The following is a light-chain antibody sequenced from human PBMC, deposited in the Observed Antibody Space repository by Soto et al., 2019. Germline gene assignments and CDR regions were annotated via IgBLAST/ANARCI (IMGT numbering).Light chain of an antibody. J-gene: IGKJ4*01. Sequence: EIVLTQSPGTLSLSPGERATLSCRASQSVSSSYLAWYQQKPGQAPRHLIYGASSRDTGIPDRFSGSGSGTDLTLTTSRLEPEDFAVYYCQQYGSSPLTCGGGTRVEIK. V-gene: IGKV3-20*01. CDR3: QQYGSSPLT. CDR2: GAS. CDR1: QSVSSSY.